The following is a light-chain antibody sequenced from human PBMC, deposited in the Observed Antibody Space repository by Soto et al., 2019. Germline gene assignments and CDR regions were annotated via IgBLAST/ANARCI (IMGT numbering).Light chain of an antibody. CDR2: GAS. CDR3: QQYGSSPRYFGYT. CDR1: QSVSSSY. J-gene: IGKJ2*01. V-gene: IGKV3-20*01. Sequence: EIVLTQAPGTLSLSPGERATLSCRASQSVSSSYLAWYQQKPGQAPRLLIYGASSRATGIPDRFSGSGSGTDFTLTISRLEPEDFAVYYCQQYGSSPRYFGYTFGQGTKLEIK.